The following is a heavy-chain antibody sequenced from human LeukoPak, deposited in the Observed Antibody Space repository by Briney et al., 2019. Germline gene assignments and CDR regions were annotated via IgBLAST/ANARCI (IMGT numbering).Heavy chain of an antibody. D-gene: IGHD3-22*01. CDR1: GGSISSGGYY. CDR2: IYYSGST. Sequence: SQTLSLTCTVSGGSISSGGYYWSWIRQHPGKGLEWIGYIYYSGSTYYNPSLKSRVTISVDTSKNQFSLKLSSVTAADTAVYYCAREIDSSGYYPFPDYWGQGTLVTVSS. J-gene: IGHJ4*02. V-gene: IGHV4-31*03. CDR3: AREIDSSGYYPFPDY.